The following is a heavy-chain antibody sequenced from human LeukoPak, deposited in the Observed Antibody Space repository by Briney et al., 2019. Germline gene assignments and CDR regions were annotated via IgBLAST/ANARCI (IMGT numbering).Heavy chain of an antibody. CDR1: GYTFTGYY. Sequence: ASVKVSCKASGYTFTGYYMHWVRQAPGQGLEWMGWINPNSGGTNYAQKFQGRVTMTRDTSISTAYMELSRLRSDDTAVYYCARGSWFGELLLDYWGQGTLVTVSS. CDR3: ARGSWFGELLLDY. V-gene: IGHV1-2*02. D-gene: IGHD3-10*01. CDR2: INPNSGGT. J-gene: IGHJ4*02.